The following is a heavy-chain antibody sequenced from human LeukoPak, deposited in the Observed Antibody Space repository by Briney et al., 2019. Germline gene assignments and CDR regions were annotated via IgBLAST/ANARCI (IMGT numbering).Heavy chain of an antibody. V-gene: IGHV1-18*01. CDR2: ISAHNGDT. CDR3: ARDGDYDFWSGSHVTRPPLNNYYDGLDV. D-gene: IGHD3-3*01. J-gene: IGHJ6*04. CDR1: AYTFTRYG. Sequence: ASVRVSCKASAYTFTRYGISGVGQAPGQGPEWMGCISAHNGDTHYVQRFQGRATINTDTSTRPASMELRNLRYTATPVYYCARDGDYDFWSGSHVTRPPLNNYYDGLDVGGKGTRVRVS.